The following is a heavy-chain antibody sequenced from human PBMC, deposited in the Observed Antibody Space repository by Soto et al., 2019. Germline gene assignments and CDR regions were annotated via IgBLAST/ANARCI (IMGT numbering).Heavy chain of an antibody. Sequence: SETLSLTCTVSGASISSSTYYWDWIRQPPGKGLEWIGSLYYSGSTYYNPSLKSRVTISVDTSKNEFSMKLTSVTAADMAMYYCARHYYDSSGRPFNYWGQGTLVTVSS. D-gene: IGHD3-22*01. V-gene: IGHV4-39*01. CDR2: LYYSGST. J-gene: IGHJ4*02. CDR1: GASISSSTYY. CDR3: ARHYYDSSGRPFNY.